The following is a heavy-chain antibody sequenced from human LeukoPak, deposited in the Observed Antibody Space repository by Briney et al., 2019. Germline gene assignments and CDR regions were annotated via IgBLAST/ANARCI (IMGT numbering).Heavy chain of an antibody. D-gene: IGHD6-19*01. CDR1: RFTFSSYG. CDR3: AKYRQWLTGDLFDY. CDR2: ISSSGGST. J-gene: IGHJ4*02. Sequence: GGSLRLSCAASRFTFSSYGVSWVRQAPGKGLEWVSGISSSGGSTYYADSVKGRFTISRDNSKNTLYLQMNSLRAEDTAVYYCAKYRQWLTGDLFDYWGQGTLVTVSS. V-gene: IGHV3-23*01.